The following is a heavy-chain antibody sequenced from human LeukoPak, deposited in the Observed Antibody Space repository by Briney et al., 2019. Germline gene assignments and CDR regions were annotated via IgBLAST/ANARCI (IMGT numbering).Heavy chain of an antibody. CDR1: GDSLTGYY. J-gene: IGHJ4*02. Sequence: SETLSLTCTVFGDSLTGYYLNWVRQPPAKGLEWIGHIYKIGTTNYNPSLKSRLTISADTSKNKFSLKLRSVTAADTAVYYCVVGVGWQPDYWGQGALVTVSS. CDR3: VVGVGWQPDY. V-gene: IGHV4-59*01. D-gene: IGHD2-15*01. CDR2: IYKIGTT.